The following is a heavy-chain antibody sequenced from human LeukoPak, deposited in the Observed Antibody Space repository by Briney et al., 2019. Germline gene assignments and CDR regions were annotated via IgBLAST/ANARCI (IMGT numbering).Heavy chain of an antibody. CDR2: IYSGGST. CDR3: AGPRIAAAGWTDY. J-gene: IGHJ4*02. D-gene: IGHD6-13*01. CDR1: GFTVSSNY. Sequence: PGGSLRLSCAASGFTVSSNYMSWVRQAPGKGLEWVSFIYSGGSTYYADSVKGRFTISRDNSKNTLYLQMNSLRAEDTAVYYCAGPRIAAAGWTDYWGQGTLVTVSS. V-gene: IGHV3-66*04.